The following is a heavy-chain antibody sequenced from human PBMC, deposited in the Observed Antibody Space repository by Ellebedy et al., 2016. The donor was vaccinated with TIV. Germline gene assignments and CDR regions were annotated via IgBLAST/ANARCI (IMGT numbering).Heavy chain of an antibody. V-gene: IGHV6-1*01. Sequence: QTLSLTCAISGDSVSSNAVAWHWIRQSPSRGLEWLGRTYYRSKWYNEYAVSVKSRITINPDTSKNQFSLQLNSLTPEDQALYYCVRGSRGAFDIWGQGKMVTVAS. CDR3: VRGSRGAFDI. J-gene: IGHJ3*02. CDR1: GDSVSSNAVA. CDR2: TYYRSKWYN.